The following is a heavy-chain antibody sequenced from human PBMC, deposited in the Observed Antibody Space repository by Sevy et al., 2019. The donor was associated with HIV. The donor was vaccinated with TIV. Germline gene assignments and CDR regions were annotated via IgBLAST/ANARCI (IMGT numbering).Heavy chain of an antibody. D-gene: IGHD2-8*01. V-gene: IGHV5-51*01. J-gene: IGHJ4*02. CDR2: IYPGDSDV. CDR1: GYNFPNYG. Sequence: GESLKISSKGSGYNFPNYGIAWVRQMPGKDLEWMGIIYPGDSDVRYSPSFQGQVTFSADKSISTAYLQWSSLKASDSAIYYCARGVLASYFDYWGQGTLVTVSS. CDR3: ARGVLASYFDY.